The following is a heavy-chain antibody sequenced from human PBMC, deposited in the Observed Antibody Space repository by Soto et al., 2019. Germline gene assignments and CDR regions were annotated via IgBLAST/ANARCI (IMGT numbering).Heavy chain of an antibody. J-gene: IGHJ3*02. V-gene: IGHV3-15*01. D-gene: IGHD7-27*01. CDR3: PTDVPPPDRTGDTAFDI. CDR1: GFTFSNAW. CDR2: IKSKTDGGTT. Sequence: GGSLRLSCAASGFTFSNAWMSWVRQAPGKGLEWVGRIKSKTDGGTTDYAAPVKGRFTISRDDSKNTLYLQMNSLKTEDTAGYYCPTDVPPPDRTGDTAFDIWGQGTMVTVSS.